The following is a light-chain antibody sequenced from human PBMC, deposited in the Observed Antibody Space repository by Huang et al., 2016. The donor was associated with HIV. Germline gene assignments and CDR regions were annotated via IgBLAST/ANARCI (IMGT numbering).Light chain of an antibody. Sequence: EVVMTQSPATLSVSPGERATLSCRASQSVSTKLAWYQRKPGQAPRLLVYGASTRAPGIPARFSGSGSGTEFTLTISSLQSEYFAVYYCQHYNNWPPFTFGPGTKVDIK. CDR3: QHYNNWPPFT. V-gene: IGKV3-15*01. CDR2: GAS. J-gene: IGKJ3*01. CDR1: QSVSTK.